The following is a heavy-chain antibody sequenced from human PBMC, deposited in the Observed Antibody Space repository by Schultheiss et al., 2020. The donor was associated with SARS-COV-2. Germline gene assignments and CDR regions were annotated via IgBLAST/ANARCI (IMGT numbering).Heavy chain of an antibody. J-gene: IGHJ6*02. CDR3: VKGLHLYSYYGLDV. V-gene: IGHV3-23*01. CDR1: GFTFSTYA. Sequence: GGSLRLSCAASGFTFSTYAMSWVRQAPGKGLEWVSLISAGGGYTYYSDSVKGRFTISRDNSKSTLYLQMNTLRAEDTAVYYCVKGLHLYSYYGLDVWGQGTTVTVSS. CDR2: ISAGGGYT.